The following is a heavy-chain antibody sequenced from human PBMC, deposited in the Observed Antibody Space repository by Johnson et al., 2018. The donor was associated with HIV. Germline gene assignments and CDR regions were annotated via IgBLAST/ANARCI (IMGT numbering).Heavy chain of an antibody. V-gene: IGHV3-7*05. CDR3: ARDLRVVVAAPIGAATSHVFDI. J-gene: IGHJ3*02. D-gene: IGHD2-15*01. CDR1: GFRISIYW. Sequence: MQLVESGGGLVQPVGSLGLSCTASGFRISIYWMSWVRQTPGKGLEWVANIKQDGSEKYYVDSVMGRFTISRDNAKNSLYLQMNSLRAEDTALYYCARDLRVVVAAPIGAATSHVFDIWGQGTMVTVSS. CDR2: IKQDGSEK.